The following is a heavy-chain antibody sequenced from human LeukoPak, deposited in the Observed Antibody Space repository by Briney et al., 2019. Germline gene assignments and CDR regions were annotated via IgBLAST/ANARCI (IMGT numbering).Heavy chain of an antibody. J-gene: IGHJ4*02. CDR2: INSDGSSA. CDR3: AIGVVITTAFDN. V-gene: IGHV3-74*01. CDR1: GFTFNNYW. Sequence: GGSLRLSCAASGFTFNNYWMHWVRQAPGKGLVWVSGINSDGSSATYADSVKGRFTISRDNARNTLYLEMNSLRAEDMAVYYCAIGVVITTAFDNWGQGTLVTVSS. D-gene: IGHD3-22*01.